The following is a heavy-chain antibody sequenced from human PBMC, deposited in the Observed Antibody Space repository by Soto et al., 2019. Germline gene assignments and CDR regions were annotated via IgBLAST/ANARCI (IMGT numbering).Heavy chain of an antibody. V-gene: IGHV4-30-4*01. CDR3: ARERPEGARLDP. D-gene: IGHD1-26*01. CDR2: IYYSGST. J-gene: IGHJ5*02. CDR1: GGSISSGDNY. Sequence: QVQLQESGPGLVKPSKTLSLTCTVSGGSISSGDNYWSWIRQPPGKGLEWIGYIYYSGSTYYTPSLKSRTTISVDTSRNAFSQLRSSGTAEAAAVYYDARERPEGARLDPWGQGTLVTVSS.